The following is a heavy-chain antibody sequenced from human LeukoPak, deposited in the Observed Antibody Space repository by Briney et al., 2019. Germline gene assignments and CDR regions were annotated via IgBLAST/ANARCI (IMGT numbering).Heavy chain of an antibody. J-gene: IGHJ6*02. Sequence: GGSLRLSCAASGFTFSSYAMTWVRQAPGKGLEWVSAISGSGGSTYYADSVKGRFTISRDNSKNTLYLQMNSLRAEDTAVYYCAKADASDTAMALYYYGMDVWGQGTTVTVSS. CDR2: ISGSGGST. CDR3: AKADASDTAMALYYYGMDV. V-gene: IGHV3-23*01. CDR1: GFTFSSYA. D-gene: IGHD5-18*01.